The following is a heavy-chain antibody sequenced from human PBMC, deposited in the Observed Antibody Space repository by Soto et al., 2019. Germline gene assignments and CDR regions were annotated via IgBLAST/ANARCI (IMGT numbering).Heavy chain of an antibody. CDR3: ASTIGRDGYNYYGMDV. Sequence: PGESLKISCKGSGYSFTSYWISWVRQMPGKGLEWMGRIDPSDSYTNYSPSFQGHVTISADKSISTAYLQWSSLKASDTAMYYCASTIGRDGYNYYGMDVWGRGTTVTVSS. D-gene: IGHD2-15*01. V-gene: IGHV5-10-1*01. J-gene: IGHJ6*02. CDR2: IDPSDSYT. CDR1: GYSFTSYW.